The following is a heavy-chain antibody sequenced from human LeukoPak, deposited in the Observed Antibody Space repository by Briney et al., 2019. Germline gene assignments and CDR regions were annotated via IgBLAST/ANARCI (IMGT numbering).Heavy chain of an antibody. CDR2: IYYSGST. CDR1: GGSISSYY. CDR3: ASGGYCSSTSCYKYAFDI. V-gene: IGHV4-59*01. J-gene: IGHJ3*02. Sequence: SETLSLTCTVSGGSISSYYWSWIRQPPGKGLEWIGDIYYSGSTNYNPSLKSRVTISVDTSKNQFSLKLSSVTAADTAVYYCASGGYCSSTSCYKYAFDIWGQGTMVTVSS. D-gene: IGHD2-2*02.